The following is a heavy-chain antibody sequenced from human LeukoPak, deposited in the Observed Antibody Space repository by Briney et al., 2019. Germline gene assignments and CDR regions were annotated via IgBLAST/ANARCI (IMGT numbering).Heavy chain of an antibody. D-gene: IGHD1-26*01. CDR2: INWNGGST. J-gene: IGHJ3*02. CDR1: VFTFDDYG. Sequence: GGPLRLSCAASVFTFDDYGMSWVRQAPGKGLEWVSGINWNGGSTGYADSVKGRFTISRDNAKNSLYLQMNSLRAEDTALYYCARDKEVGATTAFDIWGQGTMVTVSS. CDR3: ARDKEVGATTAFDI. V-gene: IGHV3-20*04.